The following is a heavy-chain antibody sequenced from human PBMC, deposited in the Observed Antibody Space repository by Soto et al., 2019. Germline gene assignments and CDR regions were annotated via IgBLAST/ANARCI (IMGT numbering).Heavy chain of an antibody. CDR2: IGTAGDT. Sequence: GGSLRLSCAASGFTFSSYDMHWVRQATGKGLEWVSAIGTAGDTYYPGSVKGRFTISRENAKNSLYLQMNSLRAGDTAVYYCATAPAARYGGGGSCYCSGPSDYWGQGSLGT. D-gene: IGHD2-15*01. CDR1: GFTFSSYD. CDR3: ATAPAARYGGGGSCYCSGPSDY. J-gene: IGHJ4*02. V-gene: IGHV3-13*01.